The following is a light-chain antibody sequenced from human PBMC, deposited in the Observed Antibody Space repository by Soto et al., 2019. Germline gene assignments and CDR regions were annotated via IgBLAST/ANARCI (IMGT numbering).Light chain of an antibody. CDR1: QSVSSSY. Sequence: EIVLTQSPGTLSLSPGERATLSCRASQSVSSSYLAWYQQKPGQAPRLLIYGASSRATGIPDRISGSGSGTDFTRTTSRLEPEDFAVYYCRQYGSSPTFGGGTKVEI. J-gene: IGKJ4*01. V-gene: IGKV3-20*01. CDR2: GAS. CDR3: RQYGSSPT.